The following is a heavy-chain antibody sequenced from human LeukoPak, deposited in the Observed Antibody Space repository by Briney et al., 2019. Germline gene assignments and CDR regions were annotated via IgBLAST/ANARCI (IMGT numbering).Heavy chain of an antibody. Sequence: AGGSLRLSCAASGFTFSSHGMHWVRQAPGKGLEWVAVIANDGRDKKYADSVKGRFTISRDNSKNTLYLQMNSLRAEDTAVYYCARDLLAVGATQLDYWGQGTLVTVSS. CDR2: IANDGRDK. V-gene: IGHV3-30*03. CDR1: GFTFSSHG. J-gene: IGHJ4*02. CDR3: ARDLLAVGATQLDY. D-gene: IGHD1-26*01.